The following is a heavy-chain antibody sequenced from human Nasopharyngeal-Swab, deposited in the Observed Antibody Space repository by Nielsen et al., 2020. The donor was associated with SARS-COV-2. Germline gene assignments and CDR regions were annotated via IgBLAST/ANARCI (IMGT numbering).Heavy chain of an antibody. CDR3: ARDNRFQAGYYYYAMVV. Sequence: GESLKISCRASGFIFSSYGLNWVRQAPGKGLEWVAVISYDGSNKYSADSVRGRFTISRDNSKSTLYLEMNSLRVEDTAVYFCARDNRFQAGYYYYAMVVWGQGTTVTVSS. J-gene: IGHJ6*02. CDR2: ISYDGSNK. V-gene: IGHV3-30*03. CDR1: GFIFSSYG. D-gene: IGHD2-15*01.